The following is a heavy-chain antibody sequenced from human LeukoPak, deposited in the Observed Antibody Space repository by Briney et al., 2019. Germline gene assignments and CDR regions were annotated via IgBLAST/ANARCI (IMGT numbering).Heavy chain of an antibody. Sequence: GGSLRLSCAASGFTFSSYSMNWVRQAPGKGLEWVSYISSSGSTIYYADSVKGRFTISRDNAKNSLFLQMNSLRVEDTAIYYCARGGSYPGCWGQGTLVTVSS. CDR3: ARGGSYPGC. J-gene: IGHJ4*02. D-gene: IGHD1-26*01. V-gene: IGHV3-48*04. CDR1: GFTFSSYS. CDR2: ISSSGSTI.